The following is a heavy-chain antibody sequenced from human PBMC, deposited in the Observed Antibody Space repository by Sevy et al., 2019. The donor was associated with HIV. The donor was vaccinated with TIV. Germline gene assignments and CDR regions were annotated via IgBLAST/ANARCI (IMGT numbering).Heavy chain of an antibody. CDR1: GFGFSGTW. CDR3: AKDRGWKTFDY. D-gene: IGHD3-10*01. J-gene: IGHJ4*02. Sequence: GGSLRLSCAASGFGFSGTWMNWVRQAPGKGLEWVAIISPEGSRIDYADSVKGRLIISRDNANSSVSLQMNSLRVEDMGVYYCAKDRGWKTFDYWGQGALVPVSS. CDR2: ISPEGSRI. V-gene: IGHV3-7*04.